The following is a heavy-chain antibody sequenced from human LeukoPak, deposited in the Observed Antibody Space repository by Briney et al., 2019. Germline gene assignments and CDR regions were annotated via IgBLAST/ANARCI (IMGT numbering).Heavy chain of an antibody. CDR2: ISYDGSNK. D-gene: IGHD3-3*01. V-gene: IGHV3-30-3*01. CDR3: ATVHFLEWLPV. J-gene: IGHJ4*02. CDR1: GFTFSSYA. Sequence: GRSLRLSCAASGFTFSSYAMHWVRQAPGQGLEWVAVISYDGSNKYYADSVKGRFTISRDNANNSLFLQMNSLRAEDTAVYYCATVHFLEWLPVWGQGILVTVSP.